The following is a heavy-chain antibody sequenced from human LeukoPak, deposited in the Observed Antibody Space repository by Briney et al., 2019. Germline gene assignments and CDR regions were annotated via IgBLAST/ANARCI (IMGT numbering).Heavy chain of an antibody. V-gene: IGHV3-48*03. CDR2: ISRSGATI. J-gene: IGHJ4*02. CDR3: ARDHATYYYDSSGYYDY. D-gene: IGHD3-22*01. CDR1: GFTFSNYE. Sequence: GGSLRLSSAASGFTFSNYEMNWVRQAPGKGLEWVSFISRSGATIYYTDSVKGRFTISRDNAKNSLYLQMNSLRAEDTAVYYCARDHATYYYDSSGYYDYWGQGTLVTVSS.